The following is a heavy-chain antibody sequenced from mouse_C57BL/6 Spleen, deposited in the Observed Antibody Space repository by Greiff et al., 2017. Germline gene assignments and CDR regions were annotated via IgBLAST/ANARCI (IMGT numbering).Heavy chain of an antibody. CDR2: SRNKANDYTT. Sequence: EVMLVESGGGLVQSGRSLRLSCATSGFTFSDFYMEWVRQAPGKGLEWIAASRNKANDYTTDYSASVKGRFIVSRDTSQSILYLQMNALRAEDTAIYYCARDASTGTGAMDYWGQGTSVTVSS. J-gene: IGHJ4*01. CDR1: GFTFSDFY. CDR3: ARDASTGTGAMDY. D-gene: IGHD4-1*01. V-gene: IGHV7-1*01.